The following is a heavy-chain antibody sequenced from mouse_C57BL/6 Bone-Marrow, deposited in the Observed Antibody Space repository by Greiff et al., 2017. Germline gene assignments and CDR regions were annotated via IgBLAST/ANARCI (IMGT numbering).Heavy chain of an antibody. J-gene: IGHJ4*01. CDR2: IDPSDSYT. V-gene: IGHV1-50*01. CDR1: GYTFTSYW. CDR3: AAQATDAMDY. D-gene: IGHD3-2*02. Sequence: QVQLQQPGAELVKPGASVKLSCKASGYTFTSYWMQWVKQRPGQGLEWLGEIDPSDSYTNYNQKFKGKATLTVDTSSSTAYMQLSSLTSEDSAVYYCAAQATDAMDYWGQGTSVTVSS.